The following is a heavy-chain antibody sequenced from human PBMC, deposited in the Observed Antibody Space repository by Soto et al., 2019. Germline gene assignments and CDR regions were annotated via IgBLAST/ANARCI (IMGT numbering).Heavy chain of an antibody. V-gene: IGHV4-30-4*01. CDR1: GDSISGGDYY. CDR2: IHYSGST. J-gene: IGHJ4*02. Sequence: SETLSLTCSVSGDSISGGDYYWSWIRQPPGEALEWIGHIHYSGSTYYNASLQNRLTVSMDTSKNHFSLHLHSVPAAAPAVSYCAREHRACRYFDDGCQGTLLTVSS. CDR3: AREHRACRYFDD.